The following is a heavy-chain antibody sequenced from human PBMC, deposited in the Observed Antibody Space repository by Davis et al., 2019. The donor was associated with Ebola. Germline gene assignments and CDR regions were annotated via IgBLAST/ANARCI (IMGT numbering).Heavy chain of an antibody. Sequence: GSLRLSCAVSGGSISSSNWWSWVRQPPGKGLEWIGEIYHSGSTNYNPSLKSRVTISVDTSKNQFSLKLSSVTAADTAVYYCARLEYYYDSSGYYYPYYYYGMDVWGQGTTVTVSS. CDR3: ARLEYYYDSSGYYYPYYYYGMDV. J-gene: IGHJ6*02. V-gene: IGHV4-4*02. D-gene: IGHD3-22*01. CDR1: GGSISSSNW. CDR2: IYHSGST.